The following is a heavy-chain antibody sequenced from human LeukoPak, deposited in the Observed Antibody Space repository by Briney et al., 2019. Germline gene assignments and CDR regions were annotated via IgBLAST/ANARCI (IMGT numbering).Heavy chain of an antibody. V-gene: IGHV3-21*01. Sequence: GGSLRLSCAASGFTFSSYSMNWVRQAPGKGLEWVSSISSSSSYIYFADSVKGRFTISRDNAKNSLYLQMNSLRAEDTAVYYCARNPGASQKGISWGQGTLVTVSS. CDR1: GFTFSSYS. D-gene: IGHD4/OR15-4a*01. J-gene: IGHJ4*02. CDR3: ARNPGASQKGIS. CDR2: ISSSSSYI.